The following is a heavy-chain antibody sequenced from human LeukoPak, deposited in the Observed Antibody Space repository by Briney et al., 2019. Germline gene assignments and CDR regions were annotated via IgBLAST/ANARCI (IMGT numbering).Heavy chain of an antibody. Sequence: SETLSLTCAVYGGSFSSYYWSWIRQPPGKGLEWIGEINHSGSTNYNPSLKSRVTISVDTSKNQFSLKLSSVTAADTAVYYCARASTHYPFDYWGQGTLVTVSS. CDR1: GGSFSSYY. J-gene: IGHJ4*02. CDR2: INHSGST. V-gene: IGHV4-34*01. CDR3: ARASTHYPFDY. D-gene: IGHD3-10*01.